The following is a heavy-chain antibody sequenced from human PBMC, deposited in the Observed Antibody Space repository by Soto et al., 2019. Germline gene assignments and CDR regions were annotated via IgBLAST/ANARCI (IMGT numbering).Heavy chain of an antibody. CDR1: GGTFSSYT. D-gene: IGHD6-19*01. J-gene: IGHJ6*02. Sequence: SVKVSCKASGGTFSSYTISWVRQAPGQGLEWMGRIIPILGIANYAQKFQGRVTITADKSTSTAYMELSSLRSEDTAVYYCASSDSSGWYADGYYYGMDVWGQGTTVTVSS. CDR2: IIPILGIA. CDR3: ASSDSSGWYADGYYYGMDV. V-gene: IGHV1-69*02.